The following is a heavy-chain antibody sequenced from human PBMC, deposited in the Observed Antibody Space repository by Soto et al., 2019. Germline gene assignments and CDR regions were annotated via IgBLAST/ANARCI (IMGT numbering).Heavy chain of an antibody. Sequence: QVQLQESGPGLVKPSETLSLTCAVSGDSISSYYCMWIRQPPGKGLESIGYLYYGRSANYNPSLKMRFTLSVDTSTNQCSLTLSSMTAADTAVYYCALRSMAVVPEYWGQGTLVTVSS. J-gene: IGHJ4*02. CDR2: LYYGRSA. D-gene: IGHD3-22*01. CDR3: ALRSMAVVPEY. V-gene: IGHV4-59*01. CDR1: GDSISSYY.